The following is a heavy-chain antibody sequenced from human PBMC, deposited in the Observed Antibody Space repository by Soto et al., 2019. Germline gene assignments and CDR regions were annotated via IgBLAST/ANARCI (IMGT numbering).Heavy chain of an antibody. D-gene: IGHD3-22*01. CDR3: ARDEYYYDSSGYSGPRDAFDI. Sequence: ASVKVSCKASGYTFTSYYMHWVRQAPGQGLEWMGIINPSGGSTSYAQKFQGRVTMTRDTSTSTVYMELSSLGSEDTAVYYCARDEYYYDSSGYSGPRDAFDIWGQGTMVTVSS. CDR1: GYTFTSYY. J-gene: IGHJ3*02. CDR2: INPSGGST. V-gene: IGHV1-46*01.